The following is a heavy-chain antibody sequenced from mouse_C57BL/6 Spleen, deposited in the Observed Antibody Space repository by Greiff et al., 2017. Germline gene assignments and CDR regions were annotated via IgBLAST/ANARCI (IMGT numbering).Heavy chain of an antibody. Sequence: VHVKQSVAELVRPGASVKLSCTASGFNIKNTYMHWVKQRPEQGLEWIGRIDPANGNTKYAPKFQGKATITADTSSNTAYLQLSSLTSEDTAIYYCARPYDYLAWFAYWGQGTLVTVSA. CDR3: ARPYDYLAWFAY. J-gene: IGHJ3*01. D-gene: IGHD2-4*01. V-gene: IGHV14-3*01. CDR2: IDPANGNT. CDR1: GFNIKNTY.